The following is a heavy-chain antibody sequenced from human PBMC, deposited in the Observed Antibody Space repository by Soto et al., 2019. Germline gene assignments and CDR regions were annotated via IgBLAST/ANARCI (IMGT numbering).Heavy chain of an antibody. CDR3: AREGVGFDSSCYPSRYFDY. J-gene: IGHJ4*02. CDR2: IFYSGSS. Sequence: SETLSLTCNVSGGPISGDYYWTWIRQPPGKGLEWIGYIFYSGSSYYNPSLKSRVSISVDTSKNQFSLRLTSVTAADTAVYYCAREGVGFDSSCYPSRYFDYWGQGILVTVSS. V-gene: IGHV4-30-4*01. CDR1: GGPISGDYY. D-gene: IGHD6-6*01.